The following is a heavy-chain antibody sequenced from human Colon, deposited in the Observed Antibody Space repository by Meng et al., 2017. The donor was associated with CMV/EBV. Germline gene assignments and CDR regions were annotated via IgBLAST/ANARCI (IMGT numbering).Heavy chain of an antibody. CDR2: IRYDGNLK. V-gene: IGHV3-30*02. CDR1: GFSFSSHV. D-gene: IGHD1-1*01. J-gene: IGHJ6*02. CDR3: AKGRGPNSVTGTPGDYYHYYAMDV. Sequence: GESLKISCAASGFSFSSHVMHWVRQAPGKGLEWVAFIRYDGNLKYYADSVKGRFTISRDNSQDTLHLQMNTLRLDDTAVYYCAKGRGPNSVTGTPGDYYHYYAMDVWGQGTTVTVSS.